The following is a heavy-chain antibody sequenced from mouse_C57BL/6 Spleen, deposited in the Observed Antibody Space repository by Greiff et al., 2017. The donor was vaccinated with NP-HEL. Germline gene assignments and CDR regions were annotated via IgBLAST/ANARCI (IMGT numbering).Heavy chain of an antibody. D-gene: IGHD1-1*01. CDR2: IYPGNSDT. V-gene: IGHV1-5*01. CDR3: TIYYYGSSYVGFAY. Sequence: VQLQQSGTVLARPGASVKMSCKTSGYTFTSYWMHWVKQRPGQGLEWIGAIYPGNSDTSYNQKFKGKAKLTAVTSASTAYMELSSLTNEDSAVYYCTIYYYGSSYVGFAYWGQGTLVTVSA. J-gene: IGHJ3*01. CDR1: GYTFTSYW.